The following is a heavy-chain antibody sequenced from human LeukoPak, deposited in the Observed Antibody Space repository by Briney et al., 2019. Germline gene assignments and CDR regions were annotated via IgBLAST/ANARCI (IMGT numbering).Heavy chain of an antibody. CDR2: INPNSGGT. D-gene: IGHD5-18*01. Sequence: ASVKVSCKASGYTFTGYYMHWVRQAPGQGLEWMGWINPNSGGTNYAQKFQGRVTITTDESTSTAYMELSSLRSEDTAVYYCARNTEDTAMALGYYYYYMDVWGKGTTVTVSS. J-gene: IGHJ6*03. V-gene: IGHV1-2*02. CDR3: ARNTEDTAMALGYYYYYMDV. CDR1: GYTFTGYY.